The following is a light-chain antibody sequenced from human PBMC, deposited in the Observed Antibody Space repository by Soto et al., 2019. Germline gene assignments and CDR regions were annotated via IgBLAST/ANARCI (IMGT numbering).Light chain of an antibody. Sequence: EIVLTHSPATLSLSPGERATLSCRASQSVSNNYLAWYQQKPGQAPRLPIYGASNRATGIPDRFSGSGSGTDFTLTISRLEPEDFAVYYCQQYGSSGTFGQGTKVDIK. V-gene: IGKV3-20*01. CDR3: QQYGSSGT. CDR2: GAS. J-gene: IGKJ1*01. CDR1: QSVSNNY.